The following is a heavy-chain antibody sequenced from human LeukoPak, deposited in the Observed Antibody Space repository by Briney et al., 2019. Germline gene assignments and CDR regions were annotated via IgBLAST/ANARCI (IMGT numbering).Heavy chain of an antibody. D-gene: IGHD3-3*01. Sequence: GASVKVSCKASGGTFSSYAISWVRQAPGQGLEWMGGIIPIFGTANYAQKFQGRVTITADESTSTAYMELSSLRSEDTAVYYCARNDFWGGGGYYGMDVWGQGTTVTVSS. CDR3: ARNDFWGGGGYYGMDV. J-gene: IGHJ6*02. V-gene: IGHV1-69*13. CDR1: GGTFSSYA. CDR2: IIPIFGTA.